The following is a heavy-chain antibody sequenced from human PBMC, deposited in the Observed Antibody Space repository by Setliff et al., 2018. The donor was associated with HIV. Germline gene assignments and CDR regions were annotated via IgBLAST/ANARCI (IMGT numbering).Heavy chain of an antibody. V-gene: IGHV4-30-2*01. D-gene: IGHD3-22*01. CDR1: GGSISSGGYS. J-gene: IGHJ4*02. CDR3: ASAPLYFYDGSGYLKY. Sequence: SQTLSLTCAVSGGSISSGGYSWNWIRQPPGKGLEWIGYIFTSGDTNYNPSLRSRVTLSVDTSKNQVSLKLGSVTAADTAVYFCASAPLYFYDGSGYLKYWGQGSQVTVSS. CDR2: IFTSGDT.